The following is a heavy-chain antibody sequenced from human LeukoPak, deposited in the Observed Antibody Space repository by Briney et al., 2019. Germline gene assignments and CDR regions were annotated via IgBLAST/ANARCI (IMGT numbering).Heavy chain of an antibody. CDR1: GFTFSNVW. V-gene: IGHV3-15*01. D-gene: IGHD4-17*01. J-gene: IGHJ3*02. CDR2: IKSKTDGGTT. CDR3: AGLMTTVTDFVGAFDI. Sequence: GGSLRLSCAASGFTFSNVWMSWVRQAPRKGLEWVGLIKSKTDGGTTAYAEPVKGRFTISRDDSKNTLYLQMNSLKTEDTAVYYCAGLMTTVTDFVGAFDIWGQGTMVTVSS.